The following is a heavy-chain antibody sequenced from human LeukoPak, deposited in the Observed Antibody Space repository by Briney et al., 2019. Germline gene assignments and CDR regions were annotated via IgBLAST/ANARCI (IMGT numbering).Heavy chain of an antibody. CDR1: GYTFTNYG. D-gene: IGHD6-19*01. Sequence: EASVKVSCKASGYTFTNYGISWVRQAPGQGLEWMGWISVYNGNTNYAQKFQGRVTMTTDTSTRTAYMELRSLRSDDTAVYYCARVVEQWLVRGGDYWGQGTLVTVSS. V-gene: IGHV1-18*01. CDR2: ISVYNGNT. J-gene: IGHJ4*02. CDR3: ARVVEQWLVRGGDY.